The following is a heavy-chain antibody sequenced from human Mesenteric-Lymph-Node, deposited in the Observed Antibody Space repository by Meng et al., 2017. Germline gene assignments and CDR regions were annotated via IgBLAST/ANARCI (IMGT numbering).Heavy chain of an antibody. V-gene: IGHV3-23*01. CDR2: ISGSGGST. D-gene: IGHD4-17*01. CDR1: GFTFCSYG. CDR3: AKPYDYGDLYYFDY. Sequence: VQLLESGGGLVQPGGSLILFCAASGFTFCSYGMSWVRQAPGQGLEWVSAISGSGGSTYYADSVKGRFTISRDNSKSTLYLQMNSLRAEDTAVYYCAKPYDYGDLYYFDYWGQGTLVTVSS. J-gene: IGHJ4*02.